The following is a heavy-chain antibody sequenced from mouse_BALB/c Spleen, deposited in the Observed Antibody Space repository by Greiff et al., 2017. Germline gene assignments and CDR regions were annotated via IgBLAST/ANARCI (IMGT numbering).Heavy chain of an antibody. D-gene: IGHD2-3*01. CDR3: VRGGYYPYYAMDY. CDR2: IRSKSNNYAT. Sequence: EVQVVESGGGLVQPKGSLKLSCAASGFTFNTYAMNWVRQAPGKGLEWVARIRSKSNNYATYYADSVKDRFTISRDDSQSMLYLQMNNLKTEDTAMYYCVRGGYYPYYAMDYWGQGTSVTVSS. J-gene: IGHJ4*01. V-gene: IGHV10-1*02. CDR1: GFTFNTYA.